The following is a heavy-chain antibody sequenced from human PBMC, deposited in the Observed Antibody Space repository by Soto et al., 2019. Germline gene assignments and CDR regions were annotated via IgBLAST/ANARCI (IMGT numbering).Heavy chain of an antibody. D-gene: IGHD5-12*01. CDR1: GDSVSSNTAS. CDR2: TYSRSKWYN. J-gene: IGHJ5*02. Sequence: QTLSLTCAISGDSVSSNTASWNWVRQSPSRGLEWLGRTYSRSKWYNDYAVSVKSRIIINPDTSKNQFSLQLNSVTPEDTAVYYCAKGDNLGPKTGYAFDPWGQGILVTVSS. CDR3: AKGDNLGPKTGYAFDP. V-gene: IGHV6-1*01.